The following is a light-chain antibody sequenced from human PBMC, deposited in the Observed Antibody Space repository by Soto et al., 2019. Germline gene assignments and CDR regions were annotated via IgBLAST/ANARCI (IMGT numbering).Light chain of an antibody. CDR2: DAS. V-gene: IGKV1-5*01. Sequence: DIQMTQSPSTLSASVGDRVTITCRASQTINSFLAWYQQTPGKAPKLLIYDASSLQCGVPSRFSGGGSGTEFTLTISSLQPDDFATFHCQQYYRYPWTFGQGTKVEIK. CDR3: QQYYRYPWT. CDR1: QTINSF. J-gene: IGKJ1*01.